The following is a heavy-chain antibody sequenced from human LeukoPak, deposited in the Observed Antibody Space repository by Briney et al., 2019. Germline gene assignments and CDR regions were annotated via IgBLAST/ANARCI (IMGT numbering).Heavy chain of an antibody. CDR2: IWYDGSNK. Sequence: GGSLRLSCAASGFTFSSYGMHWVRQAPGKGLEWVAVIWYDGSNKYYADSVKGRFTISRDNSKNMLYLQMNSLRAEDTAVYYCARENGDYYYYYGMDVWSQGTTVTVSS. D-gene: IGHD3-10*01. J-gene: IGHJ6*02. CDR3: ARENGDYYYYYGMDV. V-gene: IGHV3-33*01. CDR1: GFTFSSYG.